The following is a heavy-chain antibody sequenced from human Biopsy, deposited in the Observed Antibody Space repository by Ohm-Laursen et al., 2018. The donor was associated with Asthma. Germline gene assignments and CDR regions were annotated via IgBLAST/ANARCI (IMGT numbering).Heavy chain of an antibody. CDR1: GDSITSGGCC. CDR2: IHHSGTS. V-gene: IGHV4-31*02. Sequence: SQTLSLTCTVPGDSITSGGCCWNWIRQHPGKGLEWIGYIHHSGTSYFNPSLKSRVSFSRDTSKNQLSLRLSSVTAADTAMYYCARIPRRSGSYFVDYWGQGTLVTVSS. D-gene: IGHD3-22*01. J-gene: IGHJ4*02. CDR3: ARIPRRSGSYFVDY.